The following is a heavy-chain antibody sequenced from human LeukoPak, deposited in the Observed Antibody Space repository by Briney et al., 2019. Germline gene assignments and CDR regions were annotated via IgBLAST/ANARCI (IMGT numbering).Heavy chain of an antibody. D-gene: IGHD6-13*01. V-gene: IGHV4-59*01. CDR3: ASVPLAAAGNWYFDL. CDR2: FFYSGST. Sequence: SETLSLTCTVSGGSISSYYWSWVRQPPGKGLEWIGYFFYSGSTKYNPSLKSRVTISVDTSKNQISLKLSSVTAADTAVYYCASVPLAAAGNWYFDLWGRGTLVTVSS. CDR1: GGSISSYY. J-gene: IGHJ2*01.